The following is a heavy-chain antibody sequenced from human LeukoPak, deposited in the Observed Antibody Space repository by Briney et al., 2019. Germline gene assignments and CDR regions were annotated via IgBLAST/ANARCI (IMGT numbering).Heavy chain of an antibody. V-gene: IGHV3-48*03. J-gene: IGHJ3*02. CDR3: ARCPRSSDAFDI. Sequence: PGGSLRLSCAASGFTFSSHEMNWVRQAPGKGLEWVSYISGSSTYYADSVRGRFTISRDNAKNSLYLQMNSLRAEDTAVYYCARCPRSSDAFDIWGQGTMVTVSS. CDR1: GFTFSSHE. CDR2: ISGSST.